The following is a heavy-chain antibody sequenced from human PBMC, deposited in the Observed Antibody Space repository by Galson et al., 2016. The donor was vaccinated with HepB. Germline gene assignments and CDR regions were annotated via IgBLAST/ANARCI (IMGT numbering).Heavy chain of an antibody. D-gene: IGHD4/OR15-4a*01. CDR2: SYHSGST. CDR3: ARGHDYGPTNWFDP. J-gene: IGHJ5*02. V-gene: IGHV4-61*03. Sequence: SETLSLTCNVSGGSVSSGSFYWTWIRKPPGKGLEWLGYSYHSGSTRYSPSLEGRLTISLDTSKNHLSLKLTSVTAADTAVYYCARGHDYGPTNWFDPWGQGILVPVSS. CDR1: GGSVSSGSFY.